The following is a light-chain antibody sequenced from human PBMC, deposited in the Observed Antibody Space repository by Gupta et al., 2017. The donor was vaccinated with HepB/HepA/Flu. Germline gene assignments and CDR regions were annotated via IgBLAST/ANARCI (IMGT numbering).Light chain of an antibody. Sequence: DIQMTQSPSSLSASVGDRVTITCQASQDINYYLIWYQHKPGKAPKLLIYDATNVETRVASRFRGSGSGTDFTLTISSRQPEDIATYYCQHDDNLPFTFGQGTKVEIK. V-gene: IGKV1-33*01. CDR3: QHDDNLPFT. CDR2: DAT. J-gene: IGKJ2*01. CDR1: QDINYY.